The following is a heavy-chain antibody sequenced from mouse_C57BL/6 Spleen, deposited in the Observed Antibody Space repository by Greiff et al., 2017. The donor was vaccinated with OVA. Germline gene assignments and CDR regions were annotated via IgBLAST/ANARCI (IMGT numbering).Heavy chain of an antibody. J-gene: IGHJ2*01. D-gene: IGHD5-1-1*01. CDR1: GYTFTSYW. CDR3: ARGGIPSYFDY. CDR2: IDPSDSYT. V-gene: IGHV1-50*01. Sequence: QVQLQQPGAELVKPGASVKLSCKASGYTFTSYWMQWVKQRPGQGLEWIGEIDPSDSYTTYNQKFQGKSTVTVAKSSSTAYMQLSSLTSEDSAVDYCARGGIPSYFDYWGQGTTLTVSS.